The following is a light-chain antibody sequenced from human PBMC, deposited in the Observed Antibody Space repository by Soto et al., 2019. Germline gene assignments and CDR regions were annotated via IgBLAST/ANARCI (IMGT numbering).Light chain of an antibody. CDR3: TSYAGSNIWV. Sequence: QSALTQPPSASGSPGQSVTISCTGTSSDVGAYNYGSWYQQYPGKAPKLMIYEVNKRPSGVPDRFSGSKSVKTASLTVSGLQPEDGGDYHCTSYAGSNIWVFGGGTKVTVL. V-gene: IGLV2-8*01. J-gene: IGLJ3*02. CDR1: SSDVGAYNY. CDR2: EVN.